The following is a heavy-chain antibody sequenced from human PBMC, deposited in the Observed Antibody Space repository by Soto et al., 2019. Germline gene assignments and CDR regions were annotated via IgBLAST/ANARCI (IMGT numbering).Heavy chain of an antibody. D-gene: IGHD2-21*02. J-gene: IGHJ5*02. CDR1: RFTFGDYP. Sequence: GGSLRLSWVASRFTFGDYPMNWVRQAPGKGLEWVSGISDTSIDTYYADSVKGRFTISRDNSQSMLFLHMSSLRAEDKALYYWANTAETPLGDFVFDRWGQGTLVTVSS. V-gene: IGHV3-23*01. CDR2: ISDTSIDT. CDR3: ANTAETPLGDFVFDR.